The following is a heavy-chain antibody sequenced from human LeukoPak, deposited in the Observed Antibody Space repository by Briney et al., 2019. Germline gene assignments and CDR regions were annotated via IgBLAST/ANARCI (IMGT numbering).Heavy chain of an antibody. V-gene: IGHV1-24*01. D-gene: IGHD1-26*01. CDR3: ATLLGETHFFDY. Sequence: ASVKVSCKVSGTYTLIELSMHWVRQAPGKGLEWMGGFDPEDGETIYAQKFKGRVTMSEDTSTDTAYMDLSSLRSEDTAVYYCATLLGETHFFDYWGQGTLVTASS. J-gene: IGHJ4*02. CDR1: GTYTLIELS. CDR2: FDPEDGET.